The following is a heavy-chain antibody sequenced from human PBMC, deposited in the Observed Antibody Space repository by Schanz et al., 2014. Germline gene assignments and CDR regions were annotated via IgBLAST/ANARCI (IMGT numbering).Heavy chain of an antibody. J-gene: IGHJ3*02. Sequence: VQLVESGGGVVQPGRSLRLSCVASGFTFISYDIHWVRQAPGKGLEWVAVIRYDGRNKNFVESVKGRFTISRDNSKNTLFLQMSSLRAEDTAVYYCAGAVATIRADSFDIWGQGTMVAVSS. D-gene: IGHD5-12*01. CDR2: IRYDGRNK. CDR3: AGAVATIRADSFDI. V-gene: IGHV3-33*01. CDR1: GFTFISYD.